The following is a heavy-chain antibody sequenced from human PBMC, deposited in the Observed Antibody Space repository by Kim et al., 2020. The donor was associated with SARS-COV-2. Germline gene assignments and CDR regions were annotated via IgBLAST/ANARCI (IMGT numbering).Heavy chain of an antibody. CDR2: IYHSGST. CDR1: GGSISSSNW. J-gene: IGHJ5*02. Sequence: SETLSLTCAVSGGSISSSNWWSWVRQPPGKGLEWIGEIYHSGSTNYNPSLKSRVTISVDKSKNQFSLKLSSVTAADTAVYYCAREGSGWYVDWFDPWGQGTLVTVSS. D-gene: IGHD6-19*01. V-gene: IGHV4-4*02. CDR3: AREGSGWYVDWFDP.